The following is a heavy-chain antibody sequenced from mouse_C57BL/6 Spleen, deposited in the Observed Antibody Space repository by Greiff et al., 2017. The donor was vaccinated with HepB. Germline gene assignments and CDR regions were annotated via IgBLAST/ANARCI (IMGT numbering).Heavy chain of an antibody. J-gene: IGHJ2*01. D-gene: IGHD2-3*01. CDR2: ISYDGSN. CDR3: ARERHDGYGGY. V-gene: IGHV3-6*01. CDR1: GYSITSGYY. Sequence: EVKLQESGPGLVKPSQSLSLTCSVTGYSITSGYYWNWIRQFPGNKLEWMGYISYDGSNNYNPSLKNRISITRYTSKNQFFLKLNSVTTEDTATYYCARERHDGYGGYWGQGTTLTVSS.